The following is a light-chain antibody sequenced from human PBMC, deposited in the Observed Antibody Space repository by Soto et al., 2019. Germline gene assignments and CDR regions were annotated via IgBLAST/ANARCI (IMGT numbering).Light chain of an antibody. J-gene: IGKJ1*01. CDR3: QQYGSSGT. V-gene: IGKV3-20*01. Sequence: SVLTQSPGTLSLSPGERATLSCRASQSVSSSYLAWYQQKPGQAPRPLIYGASSRATGIPDRFSGSGSGTDFTLTISRLEPEDFAVYYCQQYGSSGTFGQGTKVDIK. CDR2: GAS. CDR1: QSVSSSY.